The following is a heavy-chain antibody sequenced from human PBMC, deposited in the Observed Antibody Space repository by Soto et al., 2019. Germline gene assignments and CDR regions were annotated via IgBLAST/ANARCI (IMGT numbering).Heavy chain of an antibody. CDR1: GCTFSSYA. CDR3: ARGGVPYYYDSSGYLVPFDY. J-gene: IGHJ4*02. D-gene: IGHD3-22*01. CDR2: IIPIFGTA. Sequence: SVKVSCKGSGCTFSSYAISWVRQAPGQGLEWMGGIIPIFGTANYAQKFQGRVTITADKSTSTAYMELSSLRSEDTAVYYCARGGVPYYYDSSGYLVPFDYWGQGTLVTVSS. V-gene: IGHV1-69*06.